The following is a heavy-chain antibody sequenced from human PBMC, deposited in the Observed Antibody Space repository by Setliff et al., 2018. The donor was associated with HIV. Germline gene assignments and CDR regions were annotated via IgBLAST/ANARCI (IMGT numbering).Heavy chain of an antibody. CDR1: GASISGYY. J-gene: IGHJ6*02. CDR2: IETSGGNI. D-gene: IGHD3-3*01. V-gene: IGHV4-4*07. CDR3: ARWLRFLGGGYYGMDV. Sequence: SETLSLTCTVSGASISGYYWSWIRQAAGKGLEWIGRIETSGGNIDSNPSLKSRVTISVDTSKNQFSLKLSSVTAADTAVYYCARWLRFLGGGYYGMDVWGQGTTVTVSS.